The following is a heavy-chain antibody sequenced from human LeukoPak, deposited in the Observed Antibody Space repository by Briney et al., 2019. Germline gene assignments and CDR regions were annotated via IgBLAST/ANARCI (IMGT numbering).Heavy chain of an antibody. D-gene: IGHD3-22*01. V-gene: IGHV4-39*01. CDR1: GGSISSSSYY. CDR2: IYYSGST. CDR3: ARVTYYYDSSGYYSEGVYFDY. J-gene: IGHJ4*02. Sequence: SETLSLTCTVSGGSISSSSYYWGWIRQPPGKGLEWIGSIYYSGSTYYNPSLKCRVTKSVDTSKNQFSLKLSSVTAADTAVYYCARVTYYYDSSGYYSEGVYFDYWGQGTLVTVCS.